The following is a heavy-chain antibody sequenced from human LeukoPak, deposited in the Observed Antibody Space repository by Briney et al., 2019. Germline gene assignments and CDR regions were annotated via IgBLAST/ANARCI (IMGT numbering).Heavy chain of an antibody. CDR3: ARHRYCPTGVCYYFDY. V-gene: IGHV4-39*01. D-gene: IGHD2-8*01. Sequence: SETLSLTCSVSDGSISSSSYYWGWIRQPPGKGLEWIGNIYYGGSTYYNPSLRSRVTISVDTFKNQFSLKLSSVTAADTAVYYCARHRYCPTGVCYYFDYWGQGTLVTVSS. CDR2: IYYGGST. CDR1: DGSISSSSYY. J-gene: IGHJ4*02.